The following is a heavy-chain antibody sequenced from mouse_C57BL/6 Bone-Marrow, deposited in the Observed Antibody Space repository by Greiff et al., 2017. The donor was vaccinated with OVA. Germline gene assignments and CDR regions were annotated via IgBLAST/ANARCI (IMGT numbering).Heavy chain of an antibody. J-gene: IGHJ1*03. V-gene: IGHV3-6*01. D-gene: IGHD1-1*01. CDR1: GYSITSGYY. CDR3: AYGSSYDWYFDV. CDR2: IRYDGSN. Sequence: EVKLEESGPGLVKPSQSLSLTCSVTGYSITSGYYWNWIRQFPGNKLEWMGYIRYDGSNNYNPSLKNRISITRDTSKNQFFLKLNSVTTEDTATYYGAYGSSYDWYFDVWGTGTTVTVSS.